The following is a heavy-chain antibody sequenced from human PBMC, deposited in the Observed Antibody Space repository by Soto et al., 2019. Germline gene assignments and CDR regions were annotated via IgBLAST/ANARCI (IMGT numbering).Heavy chain of an antibody. CDR2: ISAYNGNT. V-gene: IGHV1-18*01. J-gene: IGHJ4*02. CDR1: GYTFTSYG. Sequence: ASVKVSCKASGYTFTSYGISWVRQAPGQGLEWMGWISAYNGNTNYAQKLQGRVTMTTDTSTSTAYMELSRLRSDDTAVYYCARARYCSGGSCANHRIAYFAYWGQGTLVPASS. CDR3: ARARYCSGGSCANHRIAYFAY. D-gene: IGHD2-15*01.